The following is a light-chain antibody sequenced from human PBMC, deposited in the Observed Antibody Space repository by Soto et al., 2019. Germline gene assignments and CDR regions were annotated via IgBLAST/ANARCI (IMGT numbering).Light chain of an antibody. CDR2: DAS. J-gene: IGKJ5*01. Sequence: IQLTQSPSFLSASVGDRVTITCRASQGISSALAWYQQKPGKAPKLLTYDASSLESGVPSRFSGSGSGTDFTLTISSLQPEDFATYYCQQFNNYPPSVTFGQGTRLEIK. CDR1: QGISSA. V-gene: IGKV1D-13*01. CDR3: QQFNNYPPSVT.